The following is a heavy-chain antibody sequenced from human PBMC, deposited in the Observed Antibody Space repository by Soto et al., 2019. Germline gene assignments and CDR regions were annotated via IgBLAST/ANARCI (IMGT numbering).Heavy chain of an antibody. CDR3: ARDRYYDSSGLDY. V-gene: IGHV1-2*04. Sequence: QVQLVQSGAEVKKPGASVKVSCKASGYTFTGYYMNWVRQAPGQGLEWMGWINPNSGGKNYAQKFQGWVTMSRDTSISTAYMELTRLRSDDTAVYYCARDRYYDSSGLDYWGQGTLVTVSS. CDR2: INPNSGGK. D-gene: IGHD3-22*01. J-gene: IGHJ4*02. CDR1: GYTFTGYY.